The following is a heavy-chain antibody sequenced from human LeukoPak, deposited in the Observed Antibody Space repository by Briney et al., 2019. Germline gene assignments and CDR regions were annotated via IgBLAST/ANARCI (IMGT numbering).Heavy chain of an antibody. CDR3: AREGRGSGTYYKDAFDI. CDR1: GFTLSSYR. CDR2: ISDTGRTI. D-gene: IGHD3-10*01. V-gene: IGHV3-48*02. Sequence: GGSLRLSCAASGFTLSSYRMNWVRQAPGKGLEWVSYISDTGRTIYYADSVKGRFTMSRDNSKNSVYLQMNSLRDEDTAVYYCAREGRGSGTYYKDAFDIWGQGTMVTVSS. J-gene: IGHJ3*02.